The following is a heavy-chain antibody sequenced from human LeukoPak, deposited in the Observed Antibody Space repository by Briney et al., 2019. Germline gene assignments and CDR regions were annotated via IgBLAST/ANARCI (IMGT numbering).Heavy chain of an antibody. V-gene: IGHV5-51*01. Sequence: GESLRISCKGSGYSLTSYWIGWVREMPGKGLEWMGIIYPGDSDTRYSPSFQGQVTISADKSISTAYLQWSSLKASDTAMYYCARGTVSSSHYWYFDLWGRGTLVTVSS. D-gene: IGHD6-13*01. CDR2: IYPGDSDT. J-gene: IGHJ2*01. CDR3: ARGTVSSSHYWYFDL. CDR1: GYSLTSYW.